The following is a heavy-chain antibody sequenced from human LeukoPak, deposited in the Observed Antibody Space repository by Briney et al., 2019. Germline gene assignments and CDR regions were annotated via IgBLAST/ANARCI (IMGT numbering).Heavy chain of an antibody. CDR2: ISLTGLT. CDR1: GGSISNTNW. J-gene: IGHJ4*02. D-gene: IGHD2-2*01. CDR3: ARSIVVVPAAMGY. V-gene: IGHV4-4*02. Sequence: SETLSLTCGVSGGSISNTNWWSWVRQPPGQGLEWIGEISLTGLTHYNPSLKSRVTISVDTSKNQFSLKLSSVAAADTAVYYCARSIVVVPAAMGYWGQGTLVTVSS.